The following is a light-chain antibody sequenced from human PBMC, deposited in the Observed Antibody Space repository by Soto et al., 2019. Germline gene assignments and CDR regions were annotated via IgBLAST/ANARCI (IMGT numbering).Light chain of an antibody. CDR3: QHYGGSPLYT. J-gene: IGKJ2*01. CDR1: QSVSSSY. V-gene: IGKV3-20*01. Sequence: EIVLTQSPGTLPLSPGERATLSCRASQSVSSSYLAWYQQKPGQAPRLLIYGASSRATGIPDRFSGSGSGTDFTLTISRLEPEDFAVYYCQHYGGSPLYTFGQGTKLEIK. CDR2: GAS.